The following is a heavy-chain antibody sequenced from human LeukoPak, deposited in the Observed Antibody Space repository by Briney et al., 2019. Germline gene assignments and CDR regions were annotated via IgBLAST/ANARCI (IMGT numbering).Heavy chain of an antibody. CDR1: TFTFSKYW. D-gene: IGHD3-3*01. CDR3: ARETHESYSFWSGSYKTYYYYYMDV. Sequence: HPGGSLRLSCVASTFTFSKYWMSWVRQAPGKGLEWVANIKQDGSEKYYLDSVKGRFTISRDNAQSSLSLQMNSLRAEDTAVYYCARETHESYSFWSGSYKTYYYYYMDVWGKGTTVTVSS. J-gene: IGHJ6*03. CDR2: IKQDGSEK. V-gene: IGHV3-7*01.